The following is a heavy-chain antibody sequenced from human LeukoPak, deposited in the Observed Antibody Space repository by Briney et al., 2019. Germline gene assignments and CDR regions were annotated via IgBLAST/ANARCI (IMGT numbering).Heavy chain of an antibody. V-gene: IGHV1-46*01. CDR2: INPSGGST. CDR3: ARGGSSGYYGHAEYFQH. Sequence: GASVKVSCKASGYTFTSYYMHWVRQAPGQGLEWMGIINPSGGSTSYAQKFQGRVTMTRDTSTSTVYMELSSLRSEDTAVYYCARGGSSGYYGHAEYFQHWGQGTLVTVSS. J-gene: IGHJ1*01. D-gene: IGHD3-22*01. CDR1: GYTFTSYY.